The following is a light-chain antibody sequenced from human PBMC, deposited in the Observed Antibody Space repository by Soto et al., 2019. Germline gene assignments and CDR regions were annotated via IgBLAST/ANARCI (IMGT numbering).Light chain of an antibody. CDR2: DVS. CDR3: SSYTSSSTLGYV. CDR1: SSDVGGYNY. J-gene: IGLJ1*01. V-gene: IGLV2-14*01. Sequence: QSVLTQPASVSGSPGQSITISCTGTSSDVGGYNYVSWYQQHPGKAPKLMIYDVSNRPSGVSKRFSGSKSGNTASLTISGLQAEDEVDYYCSSYTSSSTLGYVFGTGTKLTVL.